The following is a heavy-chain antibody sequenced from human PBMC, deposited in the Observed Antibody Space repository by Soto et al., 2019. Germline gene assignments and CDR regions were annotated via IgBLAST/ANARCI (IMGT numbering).Heavy chain of an antibody. CDR1: GFSLTSSGEG. V-gene: IGHV2-5*01. J-gene: IGHJ6*02. CDR2: IYWNEDK. D-gene: IGHD2-15*01. Sequence: SGPTLVNPTQTLTLTCSFSGFSLTSSGEGVGWVRQAPGKTLEWLALIYWNEDKAYSPSLKSRLTISKDSSKKQVVLTMTNMGPVDTGTYFCAHRGWVAETDYYYDALHVWGQGTTVTFYS. CDR3: AHRGWVAETDYYYDALHV.